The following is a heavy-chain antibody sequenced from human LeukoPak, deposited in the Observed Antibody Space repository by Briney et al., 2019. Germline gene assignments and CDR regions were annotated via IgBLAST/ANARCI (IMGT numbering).Heavy chain of an antibody. CDR3: AKDYAVGSIDY. CDR1: GFTFSSYA. Sequence: GGPLRLSCAASGFTFSSYAMSWIRQAPGKGLEWVSSISRSGESTFYADSVRGRFTISRDNSKNTVSLQMESLRAEDTALYYCAKDYAVGSIDYWGQGTLVTVSS. D-gene: IGHD3-16*01. V-gene: IGHV3-23*01. CDR2: ISRSGEST. J-gene: IGHJ4*02.